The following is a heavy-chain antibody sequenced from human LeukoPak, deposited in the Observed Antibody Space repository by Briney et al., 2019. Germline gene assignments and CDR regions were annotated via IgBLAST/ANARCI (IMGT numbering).Heavy chain of an antibody. CDR3: ARENDFNYLFDY. CDR1: GYTFTDYY. V-gene: IGHV1-2*06. CDR2: INPTTGVT. D-gene: IGHD3-3*01. J-gene: IGHJ4*02. Sequence: GASVKVSCKASGYTFTDYYIHWVRQAPGQGLEWMGRINPTTGVTTYAQRFQDRVTMTRDASVNTVYMELNRLTTADTAMYYCARENDFNYLFDYWGRGTLITVSS.